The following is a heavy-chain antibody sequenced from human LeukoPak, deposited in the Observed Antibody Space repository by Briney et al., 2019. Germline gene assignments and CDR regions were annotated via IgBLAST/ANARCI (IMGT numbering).Heavy chain of an antibody. CDR1: GFTVSSNY. Sequence: GGSLRLSCAASGFTVSSNYMSWVRPAPGQGLEWVSVIYSGGSTYYADSVKGRFTISRDNSKNTLYLQMNSLRAEDTAVYYCARVGGSSWYGGADYWGQGTLVTVSS. D-gene: IGHD6-13*01. CDR3: ARVGGSSWYGGADY. CDR2: IYSGGST. J-gene: IGHJ4*02. V-gene: IGHV3-53*01.